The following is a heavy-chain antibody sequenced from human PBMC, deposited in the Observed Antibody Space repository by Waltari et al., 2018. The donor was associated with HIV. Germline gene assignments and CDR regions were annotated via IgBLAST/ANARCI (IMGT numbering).Heavy chain of an antibody. CDR2: IYYSGST. Sequence: QLQLQESGPGLVKPSETLSLTCTVSGGSISSSSYYWGWIRQPPGKGLEWIGSIYYSGSTYYNPSLKSRVTISVDTSKNQFSLKLSSVTAADTAVYYCARVHALVVVPAAIPSPGFDPWGQGTLVTVSS. CDR1: GGSISSSSYY. D-gene: IGHD2-2*02. V-gene: IGHV4-39*07. J-gene: IGHJ5*02. CDR3: ARVHALVVVPAAIPSPGFDP.